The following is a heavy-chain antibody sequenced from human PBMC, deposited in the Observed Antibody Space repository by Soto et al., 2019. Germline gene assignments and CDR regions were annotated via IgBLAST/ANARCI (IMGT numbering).Heavy chain of an antibody. V-gene: IGHV1-2*02. Sequence: ASVKVSCKASGFTFTGHYIHWVRQAPGQGLEWMGWINPNSGGTSYAQKFQGRVTMTTDTSTSTAYMELRSLRSDDTAVYYCARDADSICSGGSCYTARDYNWFDHWGPGTLATVSS. J-gene: IGHJ5*02. CDR2: INPNSGGT. CDR3: ARDADSICSGGSCYTARDYNWFDH. CDR1: GFTFTGHY. D-gene: IGHD2-15*01.